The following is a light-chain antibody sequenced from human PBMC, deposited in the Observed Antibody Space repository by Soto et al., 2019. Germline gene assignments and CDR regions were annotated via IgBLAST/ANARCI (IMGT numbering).Light chain of an antibody. CDR1: QSVGFN. J-gene: IGKJ2*03. CDR2: GAS. CDR3: LQYGNWPEYS. Sequence: ETVVTQSPVALSVSPGEGATLSCRTSQSVGFNLAWYQQKPGQAPRPLIYGASTRITGVPARFSGSGSGREFTLTIASLQSDDFAVYYCLQYGNWPEYSFGRGAKLQIK. V-gene: IGKV3-15*01.